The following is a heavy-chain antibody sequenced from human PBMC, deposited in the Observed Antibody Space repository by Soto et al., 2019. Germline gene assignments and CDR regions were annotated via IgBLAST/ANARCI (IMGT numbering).Heavy chain of an antibody. V-gene: IGHV3-11*01. Sequence: GGSLRLSCAASGFTFSDYYMSWIRQAPGKGLEWVSYISSSGSIIYYADSVKGRFTISRDNAKNSLYLQLNSLRAEDTAVYYCARDLGYYASDGYFDYWGEGTLVTVSS. CDR2: ISSSGSII. J-gene: IGHJ4*02. CDR1: GFTFSDYY. D-gene: IGHD3-22*01. CDR3: ARDLGYYASDGYFDY.